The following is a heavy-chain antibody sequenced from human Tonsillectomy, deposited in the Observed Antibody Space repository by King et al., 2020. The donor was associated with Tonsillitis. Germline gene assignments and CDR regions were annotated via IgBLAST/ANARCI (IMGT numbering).Heavy chain of an antibody. J-gene: IGHJ6*02. CDR3: SPLEPVYSGMDV. CDR1: GFTFSNSW. V-gene: IGHV3-74*01. D-gene: IGHD1-1*01. CDR2: INTDGSNT. Sequence: VQLVESGGGLVQPGGSLRLSCAATGFTFSNSWMHWVRQAPGKGLVWVSRINTDGSNTRYADSVKGRFTISRDNAKNTLYLQMNSLRAEDTAVYYCSPLEPVYSGMDVWGQGTTVTVSS.